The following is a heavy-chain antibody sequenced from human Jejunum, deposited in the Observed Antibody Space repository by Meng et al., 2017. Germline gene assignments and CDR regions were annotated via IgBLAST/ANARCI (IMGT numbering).Heavy chain of an antibody. V-gene: IGHV4-61*03. Sequence: QVQLQESAPGRVRPSQTLSLPCTVSGDSVSSDNYYWSWIRQPPGKGLEWIGYVYYSGHTDCNPSLKSRLSISIDTSKNHFSLKLSSVTAADTAVYYCARTPLYSGSYYFDPWGQGALVTVSS. J-gene: IGHJ4*02. CDR2: VYYSGHT. D-gene: IGHD1-26*01. CDR1: GDSVSSDNYY. CDR3: ARTPLYSGSYYFDP.